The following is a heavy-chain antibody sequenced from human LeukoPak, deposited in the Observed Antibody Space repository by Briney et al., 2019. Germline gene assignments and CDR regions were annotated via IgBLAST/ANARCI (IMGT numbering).Heavy chain of an antibody. CDR3: AKYCGGDCFSSHYYYYGMDV. CDR1: GFTFSSYG. J-gene: IGHJ6*02. Sequence: GGSLRLSCAASGFTFSSYGMHWVRQAPGKGLEWVAVISYDGSNKYYADSVKGRFTISRDNSKNTLYLQMNSLRAEDTAVYYCAKYCGGDCFSSHYYYYGMDVWDQGTTVTVSS. D-gene: IGHD2-21*02. CDR2: ISYDGSNK. V-gene: IGHV3-30*18.